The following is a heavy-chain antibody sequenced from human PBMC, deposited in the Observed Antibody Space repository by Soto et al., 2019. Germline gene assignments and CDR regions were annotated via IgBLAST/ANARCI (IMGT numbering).Heavy chain of an antibody. J-gene: IGHJ4*02. CDR2: IGASGDIT. CDR3: AKDDFTDRGDDYFDY. D-gene: IGHD2-21*02. V-gene: IGHV3-23*01. Sequence: GSLRLSCAASGFSFTNFAMSWVRQAPGKGLEWVAGIGASGDITWYADSVKGRLSISRDNSKNTLYLQLNSLRFEDTAVYYCAKDDFTDRGDDYFDYWGPGTLVTVSS. CDR1: GFSFTNFA.